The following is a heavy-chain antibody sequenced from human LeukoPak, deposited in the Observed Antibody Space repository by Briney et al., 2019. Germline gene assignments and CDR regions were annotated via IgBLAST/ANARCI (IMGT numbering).Heavy chain of an antibody. CDR3: ARGPTGSWYHYYYMDV. Sequence: PSQTLSLTCTVSGGSISSGSYYWSWIRQPPGKGLEWIGYIYYSGSTNYNPSLKSRVTISVDTSKNQFSLKLSSVTAADTAVYYCARGPTGSWYHYYYMDVWGKGTTVTISS. V-gene: IGHV4-61*01. D-gene: IGHD6-13*01. J-gene: IGHJ6*03. CDR1: GGSISSGSYY. CDR2: IYYSGST.